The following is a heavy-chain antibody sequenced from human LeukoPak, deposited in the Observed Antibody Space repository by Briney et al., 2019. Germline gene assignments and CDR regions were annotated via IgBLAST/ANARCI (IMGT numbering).Heavy chain of an antibody. CDR1: GYTFTSYG. V-gene: IGHV1-18*01. J-gene: IGHJ4*02. CDR2: ISAYNGNT. D-gene: IGHD5-12*01. CDR3: ARVRIQWLRLWGQLDY. Sequence: ASVKVSCKASGYTFTSYGISWVRQAPGQGLEWMGWISAYNGNTNYAQKLQGRVTMTTDTSTSTAYMELRSLRSDDTAVYYCARVRIQWLRLWGQLDYWGQGTLVTVSS.